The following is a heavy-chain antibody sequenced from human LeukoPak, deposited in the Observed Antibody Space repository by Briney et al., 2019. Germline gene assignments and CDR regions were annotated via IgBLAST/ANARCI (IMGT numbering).Heavy chain of an antibody. V-gene: IGHV3-7*01. CDR2: IKQDGSEK. CDR3: ARDLLVGGSGYHY. J-gene: IGHJ4*02. Sequence: PPGGSLRLSCAASGFTFSSYGMHWVRQAPGKGLEWVANIKQDGSEKYYVDSVKGRFTISRDNAKNSLYLQMNSLRAEDTAVYYCARDLLVGGSGYHYWGQGTLVTVSS. CDR1: GFTFSSYG. D-gene: IGHD3-22*01.